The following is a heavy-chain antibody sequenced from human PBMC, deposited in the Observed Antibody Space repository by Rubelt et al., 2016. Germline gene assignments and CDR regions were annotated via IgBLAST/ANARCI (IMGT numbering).Heavy chain of an antibody. CDR3: AGGYVRELDY. CDR1: GGSISSYY. D-gene: IGHD5-12*01. Sequence: GSGPGLVKPSETLSLTCTVSGGSISSYYWSWIRQPPGKGLEWIGYIYYSGSTNYNPSLKSRVTISVDTSKNQFSLKLSSVTAADTAVYYCAGGYVRELDYWGQGTLVTV. V-gene: IGHV4-59*08. CDR2: IYYSGST. J-gene: IGHJ4*02.